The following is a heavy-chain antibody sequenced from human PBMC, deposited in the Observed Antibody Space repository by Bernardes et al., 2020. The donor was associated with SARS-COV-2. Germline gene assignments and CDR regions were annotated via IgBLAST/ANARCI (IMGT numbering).Heavy chain of an antibody. CDR3: VRDRWGSLDY. V-gene: IGHV4-59*02. D-gene: IGHD3-16*02. CDR2: EGYSGND. J-gene: IGHJ4*02. Sequence: SETLSLTCTVSGGSVSGYDWGWVRQSPGKGLEWIGYEGYSGNDNFNPSLKRRVTISVDKSRNQFSLKLASVTSADTAKYFCVRDRWGSLDYWGQGVLVTVSS. CDR1: GGSVSGYD.